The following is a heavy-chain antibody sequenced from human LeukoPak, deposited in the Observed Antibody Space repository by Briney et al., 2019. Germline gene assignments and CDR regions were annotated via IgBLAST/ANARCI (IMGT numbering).Heavy chain of an antibody. Sequence: GRSLRLSCAASGFTFSSYAMHWVRQAPGKGLEWVAVISYDGSNKYYADSVKGRFTISRDNSKNTLYLQMNSLRAEDTAVYYCAREYGDYGNQPSHYYYYYGMDVWGRGTTVTVSS. J-gene: IGHJ6*02. CDR3: AREYGDYGNQPSHYYYYYGMDV. CDR1: GFTFSSYA. CDR2: ISYDGSNK. D-gene: IGHD4-17*01. V-gene: IGHV3-30-3*01.